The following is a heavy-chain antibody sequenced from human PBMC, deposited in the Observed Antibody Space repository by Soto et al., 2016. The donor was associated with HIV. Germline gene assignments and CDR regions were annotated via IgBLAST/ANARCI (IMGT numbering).Heavy chain of an antibody. J-gene: IGHJ5*02. CDR3: ARVGARATTAWFDP. V-gene: IGHV1-69*10. Sequence: QVQLVQSGAEVKKPGSSVKVSCKASGGTFNTYTISWLRQAPGQGLEWMGGIIPILRVGNYAQKFQGRVTITADKSTRTTYMEVSSLRSEDTAIYYCARVGARATTAWFDPWGQGTLVTVSP. CDR2: IIPILRVG. CDR1: GGTFNTYT. D-gene: IGHD4-17*01.